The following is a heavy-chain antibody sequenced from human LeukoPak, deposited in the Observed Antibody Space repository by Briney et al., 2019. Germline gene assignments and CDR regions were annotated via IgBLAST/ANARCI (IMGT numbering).Heavy chain of an antibody. V-gene: IGHV3-53*01. CDR2: IYSGGNT. CDR3: AKYQQGAGSWYSPSDY. J-gene: IGHJ4*02. Sequence: GGSLRLSCTVSGFTVSSNSMSWVRQAPGKGLEWVSFIYSGGNTHYSDSVKGRFTISRDNSKNTLYLQMNSLRAEDTAIYYCAKYQQGAGSWYSPSDYWGQGTLVTVSS. D-gene: IGHD6-13*01. CDR1: GFTVSSNS.